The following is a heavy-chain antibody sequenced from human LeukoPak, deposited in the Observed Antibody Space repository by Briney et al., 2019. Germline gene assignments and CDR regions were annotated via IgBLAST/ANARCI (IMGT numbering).Heavy chain of an antibody. Sequence: ASVKVSCKASGGTFSSYAISWVRQAPGQGLEWMGGIIPIFGTANYAQKFQGRVTITADKSTSTAYMELSSLRSEDTAVYYCARMCCGGDFLLDVWGKGTTVTISS. V-gene: IGHV1-69*06. CDR3: ARMCCGGDFLLDV. CDR1: GGTFSSYA. CDR2: IIPIFGTA. J-gene: IGHJ6*04. D-gene: IGHD2-21*02.